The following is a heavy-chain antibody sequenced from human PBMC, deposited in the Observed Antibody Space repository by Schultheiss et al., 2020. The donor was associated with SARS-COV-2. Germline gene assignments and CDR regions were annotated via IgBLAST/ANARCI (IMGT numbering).Heavy chain of an antibody. CDR1: GYTFTDYY. CDR2: VNPNSGGT. CDR3: ARVPWDQDY. Sequence: GESLKISCKASGYTFTDYYVHWVRQAPGQGLEWMGWVNPNSGGTNYAQKFQGRVTMTRDTSISTAYMELTRLTSDDTAMYYCARVPWDQDYWGQGTLVTVSS. V-gene: IGHV1-2*02. J-gene: IGHJ4*02. D-gene: IGHD1-26*01.